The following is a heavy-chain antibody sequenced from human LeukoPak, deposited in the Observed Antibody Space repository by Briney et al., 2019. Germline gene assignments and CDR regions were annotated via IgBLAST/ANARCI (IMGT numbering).Heavy chain of an antibody. Sequence: GGSLRLSCAASGFIFSSYWMHWVRQAPGKGLVWVSRIKSDGSSTSYADSVKGRFTISRDNAKNTLHLQMNSLRAEDTAVYYCVLYGDYESPDGFDIWGQGTMVTVSS. J-gene: IGHJ3*02. CDR3: VLYGDYESPDGFDI. CDR2: IKSDGSST. V-gene: IGHV3-74*01. CDR1: GFIFSSYW. D-gene: IGHD4-17*01.